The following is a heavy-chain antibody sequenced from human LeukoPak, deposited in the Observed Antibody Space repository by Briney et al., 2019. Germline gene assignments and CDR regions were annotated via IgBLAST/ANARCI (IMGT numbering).Heavy chain of an antibody. J-gene: IGHJ4*02. Sequence: GSLRLSCAASGFTFSSYAMGWVRQAPGKGLEWVSVISGSGGTTYYADSVKGRFSISRDNSKNTLYLQMNSLRAEDTAVYYCTKETDAGFDYWGQGTLVTVSS. CDR1: GFTFSSYA. D-gene: IGHD1-1*01. V-gene: IGHV3-23*01. CDR3: TKETDAGFDY. CDR2: ISGSGGTT.